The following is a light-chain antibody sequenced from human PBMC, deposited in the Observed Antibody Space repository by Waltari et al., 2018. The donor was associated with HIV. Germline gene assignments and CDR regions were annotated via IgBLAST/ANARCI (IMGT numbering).Light chain of an antibody. CDR2: EGT. CDR1: SSYVGSYNL. V-gene: IGLV2-23*01. Sequence: QSALPQPASVSGSPGHSIPISCTGPSSYVGSYNLVSGYQQHPGKVPQLMIYEGTKRPSGVSNRFSGSKSGNTASLTISGLQAEDEADYYCCSYAGTSTYVFGTGTKVTVL. CDR3: CSYAGTSTYV. J-gene: IGLJ1*01.